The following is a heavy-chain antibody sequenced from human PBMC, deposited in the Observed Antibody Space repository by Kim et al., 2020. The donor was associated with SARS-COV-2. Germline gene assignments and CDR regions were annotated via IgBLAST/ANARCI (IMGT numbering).Heavy chain of an antibody. J-gene: IGHJ5*01. CDR1: GFTFRSYW. D-gene: IGHD3-16*01. CDR3: ARSRNYGWFDS. V-gene: IGHV3-74*01. CDR2: INNDGSST. Sequence: GGSLRLSCAASGFTFRSYWMHWVRQAPGKGLVWVSRINNDGSSTSYGDPVKGRFTISRDNAKNTLYLLMNSLRADDTAVYYCARSRNYGWFDSWGQGTLV.